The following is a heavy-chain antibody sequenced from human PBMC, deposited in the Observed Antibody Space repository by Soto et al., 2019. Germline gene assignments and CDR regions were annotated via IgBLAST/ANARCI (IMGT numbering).Heavy chain of an antibody. CDR3: ARGGKYSSSSEFDY. D-gene: IGHD6-6*01. Sequence: ASEKGSCKASGYTFTGYYMHWVRQAPGQGLEWMGWINPNSGGTNYAQKFQGWVTMTRDTSISTAYMELSRLRSDDTAVYYCARGGKYSSSSEFDYWGQGTLVTVSS. V-gene: IGHV1-2*04. CDR2: INPNSGGT. CDR1: GYTFTGYY. J-gene: IGHJ4*02.